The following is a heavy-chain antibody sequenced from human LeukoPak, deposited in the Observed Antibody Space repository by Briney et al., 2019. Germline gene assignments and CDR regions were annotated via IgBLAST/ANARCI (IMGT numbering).Heavy chain of an antibody. D-gene: IGHD3-22*01. V-gene: IGHV3-30*03. CDR3: ARNPYDISAFSWYFDL. J-gene: IGHJ2*01. Sequence: PGRSLRLSCAASGFTFSSYGMHWVRQAPGKGLEWVAFISYDGSNKYYADSVKGRFTISRDNSKNTLYLHMNSLRAEDTAVYYCARNPYDISAFSWYFDLWGRGTLVTVSS. CDR1: GFTFSSYG. CDR2: ISYDGSNK.